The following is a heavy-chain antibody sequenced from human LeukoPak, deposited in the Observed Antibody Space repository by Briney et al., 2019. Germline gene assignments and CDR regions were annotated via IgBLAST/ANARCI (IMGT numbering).Heavy chain of an antibody. D-gene: IGHD3-3*01. J-gene: IGHJ4*02. Sequence: GGSLRLSCAASGFTFSSYAMSWVRQAPGKGLEWVSAIIGSGVSTYYADSVKGRFTISRDNSKNTLYLQMNSLRAEDTAVYYCAKRHYDFWSGYQDQMYYFDYWGQGTLVTVSS. V-gene: IGHV3-23*01. CDR3: AKRHYDFWSGYQDQMYYFDY. CDR2: IIGSGVST. CDR1: GFTFSSYA.